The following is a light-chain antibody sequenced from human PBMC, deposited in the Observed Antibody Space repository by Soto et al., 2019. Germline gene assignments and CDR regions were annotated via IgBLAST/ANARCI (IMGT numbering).Light chain of an antibody. Sequence: DTQMTQSPSTLSASVGDRVTITCRASQSISNWLAWYQQKPGKAPNLLIYKASSLESGVPSRFSGSGSGTEFTLTISSLQPDDLATYYCQQYYSYSWTFGQGTKVEIK. V-gene: IGKV1-5*03. CDR3: QQYYSYSWT. CDR2: KAS. CDR1: QSISNW. J-gene: IGKJ1*01.